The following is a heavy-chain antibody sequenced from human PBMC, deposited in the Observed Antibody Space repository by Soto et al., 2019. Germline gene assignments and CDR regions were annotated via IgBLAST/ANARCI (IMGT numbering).Heavy chain of an antibody. CDR3: ARGVLPHSSTRIEYVYFDY. CDR1: GGSISSGGYS. CDR2: IYHSGST. Sequence: PSETLSLTCAVSGGSISSGGYSWSWIRQPPGKGLEWIGYIYHSGSTYYNPSLKSRVTISVDRSKNQFSLKLSSVTAADTAVYYCARGVLPHSSTRIEYVYFDYWGQGTLVTVSS. D-gene: IGHD3-10*02. J-gene: IGHJ4*02. V-gene: IGHV4-30-2*01.